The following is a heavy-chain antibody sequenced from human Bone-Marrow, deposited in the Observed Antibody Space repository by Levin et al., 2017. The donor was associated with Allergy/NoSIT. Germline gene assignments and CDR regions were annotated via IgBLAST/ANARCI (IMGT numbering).Heavy chain of an antibody. D-gene: IGHD2-15*01. CDR1: GFPFDDYS. CDR2: ISWNSGTI. CDR3: AKEEDAAFDI. V-gene: IGHV3-9*01. J-gene: IGHJ3*02. Sequence: PGGSLRLSCAASGFPFDDYSMHWVRQAPGKGLEWVSGISWNSGTITYADSVKGRFTVSRDNAKNSLYLQMNSLRAEDTALYYCAKEEDAAFDIWGQGTMVTVSS.